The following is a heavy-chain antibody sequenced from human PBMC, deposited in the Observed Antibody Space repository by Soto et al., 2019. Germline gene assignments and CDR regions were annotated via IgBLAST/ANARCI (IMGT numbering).Heavy chain of an antibody. CDR2: INSDGSST. V-gene: IGHV3-74*01. D-gene: IGHD5-18*01. J-gene: IGHJ6*03. Sequence: GSLRLSCAASGFTFSSYWMHWVRQAPGKGLVWVSRINSDGSSTSYADSVKGRFTISRDNAKNTLYLQMNSLRAEDTAVYYCARADTAMVKFDYYYYMDVWGKGTTVTVSS. CDR1: GFTFSSYW. CDR3: ARADTAMVKFDYYYYMDV.